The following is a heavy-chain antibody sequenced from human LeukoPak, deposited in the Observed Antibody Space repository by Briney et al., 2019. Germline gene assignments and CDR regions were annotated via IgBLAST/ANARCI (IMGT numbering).Heavy chain of an antibody. CDR2: FNHSGST. Sequence: SETLSLTCAVYGGSFSGYYWSWIRQPPGKGLEWIGEFNHSGSTNYNPSLKSRVTISVDTSKNQCSLKLSSVSVAVTAVYYCARDNYGSGSYPTPYYYNGMDVWGQGTTVTVSS. D-gene: IGHD3-10*01. J-gene: IGHJ6*02. CDR1: GGSFSGYY. CDR3: ARDNYGSGSYPTPYYYNGMDV. V-gene: IGHV4-34*01.